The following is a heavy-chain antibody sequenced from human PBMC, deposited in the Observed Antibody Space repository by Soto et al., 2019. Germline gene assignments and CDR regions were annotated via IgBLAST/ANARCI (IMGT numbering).Heavy chain of an antibody. Sequence: QVQLVQSGAEVKKPGSSVRLSCTASGDTFSFYTISWVRQAPGQGPEWMGRIIPMVGMADYPQKFQGRGTISADKSTSTAYIVLSSLRSDDTAVYFCATNYGSGSPHFDYCGQGTLVTVSS. D-gene: IGHD3-10*01. CDR2: IIPMVGMA. CDR1: GDTFSFYT. CDR3: ATNYGSGSPHFDY. V-gene: IGHV1-69*02. J-gene: IGHJ4*02.